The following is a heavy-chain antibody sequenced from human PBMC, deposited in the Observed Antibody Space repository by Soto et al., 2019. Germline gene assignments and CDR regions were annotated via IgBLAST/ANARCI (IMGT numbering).Heavy chain of an antibody. V-gene: IGHV1-69*13. CDR3: ARGYCSGGSCYDFGY. D-gene: IGHD2-15*01. CDR2: IIPIFGTA. Sequence: SVKVSCKASGGTFSSYAMSWVRQAPGQGLEWMGGIIPIFGTANYAQKFQGRVTITADESTSTAYMELSSLRSEDTAVYYCARGYCSGGSCYDFGYWGQGTLVTVSS. CDR1: GGTFSSYA. J-gene: IGHJ4*02.